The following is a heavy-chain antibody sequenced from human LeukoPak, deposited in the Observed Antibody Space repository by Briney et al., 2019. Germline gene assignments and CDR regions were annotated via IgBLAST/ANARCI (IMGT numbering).Heavy chain of an antibody. D-gene: IGHD7-27*01. V-gene: IGHV4-34*01. J-gene: IGHJ6*02. CDR3: ARWGSNSAPYRYYYYYGMDV. CDR2: INHSGST. Sequence: SETLSLTCAVYGGSFSGYYWSWIRQPPGEGLEWIGEINHSGSTNYNPSLKSRVTISVDTSKNQFSLKLSSVTAADTAVYYCARWGSNSAPYRYYYYYGMDVWGQGTTVTVSS. CDR1: GGSFSGYY.